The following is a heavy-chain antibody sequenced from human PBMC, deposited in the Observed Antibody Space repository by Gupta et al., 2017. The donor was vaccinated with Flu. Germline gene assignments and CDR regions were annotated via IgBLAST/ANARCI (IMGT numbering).Heavy chain of an antibody. CDR3: ARGDRAYCSAGSCYDLGH. CDR2: VNHGGYT. J-gene: IGHJ4*02. Sequence: QVQLQQWGAGLLKPSETLSLTCTISGGSFSGFYWSWLRQPPGKGLEWIGEVNHGGYTNYNPSLKSRVTTSLDPSKNEFSLKLRSVTAADTAVYYCARGDRAYCSAGSCYDLGHWGQGTLVTVSS. D-gene: IGHD2-15*01. V-gene: IGHV4-34*01. CDR1: GGSFSGFY.